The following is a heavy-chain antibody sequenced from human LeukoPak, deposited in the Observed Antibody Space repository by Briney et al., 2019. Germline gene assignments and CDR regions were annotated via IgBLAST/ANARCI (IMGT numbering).Heavy chain of an antibody. CDR1: GFTFSSYA. CDR3: ARSLYSGRYYGGDY. J-gene: IGHJ4*02. CDR2: ISGSDDNT. D-gene: IGHD1-26*01. V-gene: IGHV3-23*01. Sequence: GGSLRLSCAASGFTFSSYAMSWVRQVPGKGLEWVSVISGSDDNTYYADSVKGRFTISRDNSKNMLYLQMNSLRAEDTAVYYCARSLYSGRYYGGDYWGQGTLVTVSS.